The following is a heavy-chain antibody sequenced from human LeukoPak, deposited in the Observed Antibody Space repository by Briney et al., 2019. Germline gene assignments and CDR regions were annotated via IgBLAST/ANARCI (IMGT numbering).Heavy chain of an antibody. J-gene: IGHJ4*02. V-gene: IGHV1-69*13. CDR1: GGTFISYA. CDR3: ARVSSIAAAGFDY. D-gene: IGHD6-13*01. CDR2: IIPIFGTA. Sequence: GASVKVSCKASGGTFISYAISWVRQAPGQGLEWMGGIIPIFGTANYAQKFQGRVTITADESTSTAYMELSSLRSEDTAVYYCARVSSIAAAGFDYWGQGTLVTVSS.